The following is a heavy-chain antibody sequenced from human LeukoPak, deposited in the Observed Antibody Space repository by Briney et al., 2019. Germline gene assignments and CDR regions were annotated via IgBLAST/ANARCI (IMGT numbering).Heavy chain of an antibody. CDR3: ARVNEISSVVVRGAYSAWFDP. V-gene: IGHV4-39*07. CDR2: IYYSGST. CDR1: GGSISSSSYY. J-gene: IGHJ5*02. Sequence: SETLSLTCTVSGGSISSSSYYWGWIRQPPGKGLEWIGSIYYSGSTYYNPSLKSRVTISVDTSKNQFSLKLSSVTAADTAVYYCARVNEISSVVVRGAYSAWFDPWGQGTLVTVSS. D-gene: IGHD3-10*01.